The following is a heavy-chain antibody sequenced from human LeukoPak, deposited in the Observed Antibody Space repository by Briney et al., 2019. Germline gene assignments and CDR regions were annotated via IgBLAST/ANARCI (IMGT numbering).Heavy chain of an antibody. D-gene: IGHD3-3*01. CDR2: IYYSGST. CDR3: ARGTYDFWSGYYLS. J-gene: IGHJ5*02. V-gene: IGHV4-59*01. CDR1: GGSISSYY. Sequence: SETLSLTCTVSGGSISSYYWSWIRQPPGKGLEWIGYIYYSGSTNYNPSLKSRVTISVDTSKNQFSLKLSSVTAADTAAYYCARGTYDFWSGYYLSWGQGTLVTVSS.